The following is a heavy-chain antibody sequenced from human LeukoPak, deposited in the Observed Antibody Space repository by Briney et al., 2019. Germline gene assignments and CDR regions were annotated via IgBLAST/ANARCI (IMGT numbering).Heavy chain of an antibody. V-gene: IGHV5-51*01. CDR2: IYPGDSDT. CDR1: GYSFTSYW. Sequence: GESLKISCQGSGYSFTSYWIGWVRQMPGKGLEWLGIIYPGDSDTRYSPSFQGQVTISADKSISTAYLQWSSLKASDTAMYYCARRVGGIAAAGTNWFDPWGQGTLVTVSS. J-gene: IGHJ5*02. D-gene: IGHD6-13*01. CDR3: ARRVGGIAAAGTNWFDP.